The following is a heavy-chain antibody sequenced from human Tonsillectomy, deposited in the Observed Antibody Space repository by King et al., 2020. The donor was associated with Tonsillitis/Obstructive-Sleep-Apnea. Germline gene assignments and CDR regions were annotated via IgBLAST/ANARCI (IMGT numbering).Heavy chain of an antibody. CDR2: FDPEDGET. D-gene: IGHD2-15*01. CDR1: GYTLTELS. CDR3: ATAPYCSGGSCYSIPFEY. Sequence: QLVQSGAEVKKPGASVKVSCKVSGYTLTELSMHWVRQAPGKGLEWMGGFDPEDGETIYAQKFQGRVTMTEDTSTDTAYMELSSLRSEDTAVYYCATAPYCSGGSCYSIPFEYWGQGTLVTVSS. J-gene: IGHJ4*02. V-gene: IGHV1-24*01.